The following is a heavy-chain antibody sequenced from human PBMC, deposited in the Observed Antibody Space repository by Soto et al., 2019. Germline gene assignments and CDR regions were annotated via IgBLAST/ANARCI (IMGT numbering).Heavy chain of an antibody. CDR2: INGDGSVT. D-gene: IGHD6-19*01. CDR1: GFTFSGFW. J-gene: IGHJ4*02. Sequence: EVQLVESGGGLVQPGGSLRLSCTASGFTFSGFWMHWVSQAPGKGLVWVSRINGDGSVTNYADSVKGRFTISRDNAKNTLYLQMNRLRVEDTAVYYCVRVKETSGWGAFDYWGQGTLVTVSS. V-gene: IGHV3-74*01. CDR3: VRVKETSGWGAFDY.